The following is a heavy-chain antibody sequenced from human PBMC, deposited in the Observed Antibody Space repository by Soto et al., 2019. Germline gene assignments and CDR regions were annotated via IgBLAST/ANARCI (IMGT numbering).Heavy chain of an antibody. CDR1: GDNFKKNV. Sequence: ASVKVSCKTSGDNFKKNVFSWVRQAPGQGLEWMGGTIPALGKTHYIEKFQGRVTITVDDATRTVYMEVRDLTSEDTAIYYCARGPFRPSAMDVWGQGTTVTVSS. V-gene: IGHV1-69*10. J-gene: IGHJ6*02. D-gene: IGHD3-10*01. CDR2: TIPALGKT. CDR3: ARGPFRPSAMDV.